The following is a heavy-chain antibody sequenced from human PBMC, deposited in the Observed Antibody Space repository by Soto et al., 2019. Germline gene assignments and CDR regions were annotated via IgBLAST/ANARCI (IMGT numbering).Heavy chain of an antibody. J-gene: IGHJ6*02. CDR2: IWADGSNK. V-gene: IGHV3-33*01. D-gene: IGHD3-3*01. Sequence: QVQMVETGGGVVQPWRSLRLSCGASGFTFRRYGMHWVRQAPGKGLERVAVIWADGSNKYYADSVQGRFTISRDKSKNALYLQIKSLRAEATAVHYCAIDSPFWSEFDTWGMDVWCQGTTVTVS. CDR3: AIDSPFWSEFDTWGMDV. CDR1: GFTFRRYG.